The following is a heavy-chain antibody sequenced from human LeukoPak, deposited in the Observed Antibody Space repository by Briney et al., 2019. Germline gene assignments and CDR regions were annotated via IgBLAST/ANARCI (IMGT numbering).Heavy chain of an antibody. CDR1: GYTFTGYD. CDR2: INPNSGGT. CDR3: ARDKSVAGTRLGRQYCFDY. V-gene: IGHV1-2*02. J-gene: IGHJ4*02. D-gene: IGHD6-19*01. Sequence: ASVKVSCKASGYTFTGYDMHWVRQAPGQGLEWMGWINPNSGGTNYAQKFQGRVTMTRDTSISTAYMELSRLRSDDTAVYYCARDKSVAGTRLGRQYCFDYWGQGTLVTVSS.